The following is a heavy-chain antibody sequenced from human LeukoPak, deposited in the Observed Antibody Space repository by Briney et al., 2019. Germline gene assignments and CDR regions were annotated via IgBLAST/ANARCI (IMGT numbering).Heavy chain of an antibody. D-gene: IGHD3-3*01. CDR3: ARGSTYDFWSGDALDV. V-gene: IGHV3-23*01. J-gene: IGHJ3*01. CDR2: ISGSSEET. CDR1: GFTFSSYA. Sequence: GGSLRLSCAASGFTFSSYAMTWVRQAPGKGLEWVSSISGSSEETYYADSVKGRFTISRDSSQKILNLQMNNLRVEDTAIYYCARGSTYDFWSGDALDVWGQGTMVTVAS.